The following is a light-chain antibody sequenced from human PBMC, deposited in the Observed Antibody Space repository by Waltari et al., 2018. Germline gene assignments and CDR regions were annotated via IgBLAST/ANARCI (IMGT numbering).Light chain of an antibody. CDR1: QSVSRT. CDR2: EAS. J-gene: IGKJ1*01. CDR3: QTYGTLPAT. V-gene: IGKV3-20*01. Sequence: EIVLTQSPGTLSLSPGERATLSCRASQSVSRTLAVYQQKPGQAPRLLIYEASTRATGMPDRFSCSGSGTDFSLTISRLEPEDFAVYYCQTYGTLPATFGQGTKVEIK.